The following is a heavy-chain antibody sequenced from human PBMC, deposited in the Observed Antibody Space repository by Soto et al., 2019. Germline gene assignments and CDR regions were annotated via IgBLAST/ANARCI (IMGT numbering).Heavy chain of an antibody. CDR2: ISYDGSNK. CDR1: GFTFSSYG. J-gene: IGHJ6*02. CDR3: VKDGSSGWPYYYGLDV. D-gene: IGHD6-19*01. V-gene: IGHV3-30*18. Sequence: QVQLVESGGGVVQPGRSLRLSCAASGFTFSSYGMHWVRQAPGKGLEWVAVISYDGSNKYYADSVKGRFTISRDNSKNTLYLQMSSLRAEDTAVYYCVKDGSSGWPYYYGLDVWAKGPRSPSP.